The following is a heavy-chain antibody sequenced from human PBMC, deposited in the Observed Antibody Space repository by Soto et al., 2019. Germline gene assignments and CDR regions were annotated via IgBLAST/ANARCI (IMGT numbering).Heavy chain of an antibody. V-gene: IGHV1-18*01. CDR2: ISAYNGNT. CDR3: ALDFRGNTGF. J-gene: IGHJ4*02. D-gene: IGHD3-3*01. CDR1: GYTFTSYG. Sequence: QVQLVQSGAEVKKPGASVKVSCKASGYTFTSYGISWVRQDPGQVLEWMGWISAYNGNTNYAQKLQGRVTMTTDTSTSTAYMEPRGPRSDDTAVYYWALDFRGNTGFWGQGTLVTVCS.